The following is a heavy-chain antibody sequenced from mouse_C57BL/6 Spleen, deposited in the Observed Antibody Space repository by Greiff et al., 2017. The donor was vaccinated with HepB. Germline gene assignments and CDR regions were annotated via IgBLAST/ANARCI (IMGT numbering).Heavy chain of an antibody. D-gene: IGHD1-1*01. CDR1: GYTFTSYW. J-gene: IGHJ2*01. V-gene: IGHV1-50*01. CDR2: IDPSDSYT. CDR3: ARGGPVVATGLDY. Sequence: QVQLQQPGAELVKPGASVKLSCKASGYTFTSYWMQWVKQRPGQGLEWIGEIDPSDSYTNYNQKFKGKATVTVDTSSSTAYMQLSSLTSEDSAVYYCARGGPVVATGLDYWGQGTTLTVSS.